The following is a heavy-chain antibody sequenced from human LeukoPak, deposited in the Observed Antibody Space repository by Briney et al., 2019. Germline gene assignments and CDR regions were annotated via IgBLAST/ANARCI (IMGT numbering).Heavy chain of an antibody. CDR1: GYTFTRYY. CDR2: INPSAGST. V-gene: IGHV1-46*01. Sequence: ASVKVSCKASGYTFTRYYIHWVRQAPGQGLEWMGFINPSAGSTSYAQRFQGRVSMTRETSTGTVYIELSSLRSEDTAVYYCARNRDSGLDFWGQGTLVTVSS. CDR3: ARNRDSGLDF. J-gene: IGHJ4*02. D-gene: IGHD1-26*01.